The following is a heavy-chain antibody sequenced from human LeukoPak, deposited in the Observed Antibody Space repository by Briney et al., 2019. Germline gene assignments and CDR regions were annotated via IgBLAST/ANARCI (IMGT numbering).Heavy chain of an antibody. D-gene: IGHD6-13*01. V-gene: IGHV3-66*01. CDR1: GFTVSSNY. Sequence: PGGSLRLSCAASGFTVSSNYMSWVRQAPGKGLERVSVIYSGGSTYYADSVKGRFTISRDNSKNMLYLQMNSLRAEDTAVYYCARAAAGPLIDYWGQGTLVTVSS. CDR2: IYSGGST. CDR3: ARAAAGPLIDY. J-gene: IGHJ4*02.